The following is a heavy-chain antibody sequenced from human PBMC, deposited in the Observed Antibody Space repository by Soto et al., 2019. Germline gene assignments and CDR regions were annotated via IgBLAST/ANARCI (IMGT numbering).Heavy chain of an antibody. CDR3: GRAGAAVYYYYGMDV. J-gene: IGHJ6*02. CDR2: ISTYNGDT. V-gene: IGHV1-18*01. Sequence: QVQLVQSGAEVRKPGASVKVSCKASGYTFSTSGMSWLRQAPGQGLEWMGWISTYNGDTNDSSKFQDRVTMTSHTFTSTVYMELRGLRSDDTAVYYCGRAGAAVYYYYGMDVWGQGTRVTVSS. D-gene: IGHD2-15*01. CDR1: GYTFSTSG.